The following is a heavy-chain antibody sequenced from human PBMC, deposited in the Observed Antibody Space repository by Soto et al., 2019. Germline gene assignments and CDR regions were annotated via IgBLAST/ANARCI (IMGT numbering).Heavy chain of an antibody. Sequence: PSETLSLTCTVSGVSIRSCFWSWVRQPPGRGLEWICYTDYTADSKYNPSLESRANISADPSKKQFSLRLSPVTAADTALYFCAGSKHLRVSFHXWGQAALVTVSX. J-gene: IGHJ4*02. CDR2: TDYTADS. CDR3: AGSKHLRVSFHX. V-gene: IGHV4-59*01. D-gene: IGHD3-10*01. CDR1: GVSIRSCF.